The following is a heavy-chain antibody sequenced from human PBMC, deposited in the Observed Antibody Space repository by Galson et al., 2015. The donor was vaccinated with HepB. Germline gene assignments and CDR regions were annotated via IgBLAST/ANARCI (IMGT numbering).Heavy chain of an antibody. CDR3: ARVGVSKFGGALVVPYYFDY. D-gene: IGHD3-16*02. CDR1: GGSLSDYY. CDR2: IKHTGTT. Sequence: LSLTCAVYGGSLSDYYWTWIRQPPGKGLEWIGEIKHTGTTNYQPSLKSRVTIPLDTSKNEFSLRLSSLTAADTAVYYCARVGVSKFGGALVVPYYFDYWGQGTLVTVSS. J-gene: IGHJ4*02. V-gene: IGHV4-34*01.